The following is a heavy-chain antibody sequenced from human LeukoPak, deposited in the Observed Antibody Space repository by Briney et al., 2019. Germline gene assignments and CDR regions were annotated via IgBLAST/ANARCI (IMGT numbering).Heavy chain of an antibody. J-gene: IGHJ6*02. V-gene: IGHV3-48*04. CDR1: GFTFSSYS. CDR3: ARDSGYCSSTSCYTYYYYGMDV. Sequence: GGSLRLSCAASGFTFSSYSMNWVRQAPGKGLEWVSYISSSSSTIYYADSVKGRFTISRDNAKNSLYLQMNSLRAEDTAVYYCARDSGYCSSTSCYTYYYYGMDVWGQGTTVTVSS. D-gene: IGHD2-2*02. CDR2: ISSSSSTI.